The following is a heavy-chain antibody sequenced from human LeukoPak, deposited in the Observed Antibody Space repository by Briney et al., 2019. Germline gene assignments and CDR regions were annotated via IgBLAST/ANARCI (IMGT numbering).Heavy chain of an antibody. CDR2: ISSSSSYI. CDR1: GFTFSDSY. CDR3: ARVHPLYCGGDCLRDY. D-gene: IGHD2-21*02. Sequence: PGGSLRLSCTASGFTFSDSYMTWIRQAPGKGLEWVSSISSSSSYIYYADSVKGRFTISRDNAKNTLYLQMSSLRAEDTAVYYCARVHPLYCGGDCLRDYWGQGTLVTVSS. J-gene: IGHJ4*02. V-gene: IGHV3-11*04.